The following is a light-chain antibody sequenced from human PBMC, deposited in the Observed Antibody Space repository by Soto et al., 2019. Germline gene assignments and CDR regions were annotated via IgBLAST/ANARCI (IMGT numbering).Light chain of an antibody. CDR1: QDVQNW. CDR2: AAS. J-gene: IGKJ2*01. V-gene: IGKV1-12*01. Sequence: DIQMTQSPSSVAASLGDSVTITCRASQDVQNWLAWYQHKPVQAPKLLVFAASSLQSGVPSRFSATGFGTDFTLIIHSLQPEDFATYCCQQVKSFPKTFGQGTKL. CDR3: QQVKSFPKT.